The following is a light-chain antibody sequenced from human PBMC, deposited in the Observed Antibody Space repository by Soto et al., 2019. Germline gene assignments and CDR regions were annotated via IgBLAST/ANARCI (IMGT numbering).Light chain of an antibody. V-gene: IGKV1-5*01. CDR2: DVS. CDR3: QKYNGYSRK. J-gene: IGKJ1*01. Sequence: DIQMTHSPSTLSASVLDRVTITFRASQSIGDSLALYQQKPGKAPYLLISDVSSLERGVPSRFSGSGSGTEFTLTISSMQPDDFATFYCQKYNGYSRKFGQGTKVDIK. CDR1: QSIGDS.